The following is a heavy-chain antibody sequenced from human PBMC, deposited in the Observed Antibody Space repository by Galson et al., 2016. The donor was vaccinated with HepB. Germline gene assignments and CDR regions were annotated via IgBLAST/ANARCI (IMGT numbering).Heavy chain of an antibody. CDR3: ASPNPAYCDNGVCYNSFDY. Sequence: SVKVSCKASGGTFSSYGISWLRQAPGQGLEWMGGIIPIYGTANYAQKFQGRVTITADESTTTAYMEVSSLRSEDTAVYYCASPNPAYCDNGVCYNSFDYWGQGTLVTVSS. CDR1: GGTFSSYG. V-gene: IGHV1-69*13. J-gene: IGHJ4*02. D-gene: IGHD2-8*01. CDR2: IIPIYGTA.